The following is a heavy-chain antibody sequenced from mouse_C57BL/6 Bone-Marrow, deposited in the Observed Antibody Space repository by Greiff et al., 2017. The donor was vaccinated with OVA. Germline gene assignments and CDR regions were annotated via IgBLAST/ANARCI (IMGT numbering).Heavy chain of an antibody. J-gene: IGHJ3*01. D-gene: IGHD1-1*01. CDR1: GYSITSGYY. Sequence: EVKLVESGPGLVKPSQSLSLTCSVTGYSITSGYYWNWIRQFPGNKLEWMGYISYDGSNNYNPSLKNRISITRDTSKNQFFLKLNSVTTEDTATYYCAREVYYYGSRFFAYWGQGTLVTVSA. V-gene: IGHV3-6*01. CDR2: ISYDGSN. CDR3: AREVYYYGSRFFAY.